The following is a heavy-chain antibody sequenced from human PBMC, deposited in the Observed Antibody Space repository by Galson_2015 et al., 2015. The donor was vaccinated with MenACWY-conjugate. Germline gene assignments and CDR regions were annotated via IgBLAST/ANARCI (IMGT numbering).Heavy chain of an antibody. J-gene: IGHJ4*02. D-gene: IGHD7-27*01. CDR2: IRDTGSL. V-gene: IGHV4-59*08. CDR1: CDSLTSNY. CDR3: ARLPTWGSSFGYFDY. Sequence: TCSVSCDSLTSNYWSWFRQPPGKGLEWIAYIRDTGSLKDNPSLKSRVTMSADKSNNQFSLRLISVTAADTAVYYCARLPTWGSSFGYFDYWGQGILVAVSS.